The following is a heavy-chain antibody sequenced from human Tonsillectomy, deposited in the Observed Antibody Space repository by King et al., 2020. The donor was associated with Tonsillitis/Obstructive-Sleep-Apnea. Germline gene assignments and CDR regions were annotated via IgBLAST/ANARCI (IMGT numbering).Heavy chain of an antibody. Sequence: VQLVQSGAEVKKPGASVKLSCKASGYTFSSYAMHWVRQAPGQRPEWMGWINAANGYTEYSQKFQGRVTMTSDTSANTAFMELGSLTSGDTAVYYCARESPKAEGDYWGQGTLVTVSS. CDR2: INAANGYT. CDR1: GYTFSSYA. CDR3: ARESPKAEGDY. J-gene: IGHJ4*02. V-gene: IGHV1-3*01.